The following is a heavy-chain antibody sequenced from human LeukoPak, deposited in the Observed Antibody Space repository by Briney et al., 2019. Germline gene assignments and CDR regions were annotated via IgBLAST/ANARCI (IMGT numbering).Heavy chain of an antibody. V-gene: IGHV1-18*01. CDR2: MGAYNRNT. D-gene: IGHD6-13*01. Sequence: APVKVSCKASGYSFTSYGISWVRQAPGQGLEWMGWMGAYNRNTNYAQNLQGRVTMTTDTSTSTVYLDLRSLRSADPAVYYCARAAGGGYFDFWGQGTLVTVSS. CDR3: ARAAGGGYFDF. J-gene: IGHJ4*02. CDR1: GYSFTSYG.